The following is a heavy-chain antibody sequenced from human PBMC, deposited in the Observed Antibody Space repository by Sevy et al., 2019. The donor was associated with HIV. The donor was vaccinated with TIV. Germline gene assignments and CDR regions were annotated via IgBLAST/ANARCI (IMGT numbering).Heavy chain of an antibody. CDR2: FDPEDGEI. CDR1: GYTLTQLS. J-gene: IGHJ4*02. V-gene: IGHV1-24*01. Sequence: ASVKVSCKVSGYTLTQLSMHWVRQAPGKGLEWMGSFDPEDGEILYAQKFQGRVTMTEENTTDTAYMQLSSLRSEDTAVYYCATTKDYYDSSASPFDYWGQGTLVTVSS. D-gene: IGHD3-22*01. CDR3: ATTKDYYDSSASPFDY.